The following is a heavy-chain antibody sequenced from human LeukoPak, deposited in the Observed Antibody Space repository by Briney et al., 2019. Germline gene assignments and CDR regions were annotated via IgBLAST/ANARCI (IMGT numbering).Heavy chain of an antibody. D-gene: IGHD3-9*01. CDR2: MNPNSGNT. V-gene: IGHV1-8*03. CDR3: ARGRYFYYYMDV. Sequence: EASVKVSCKASGYTFTSYDINWVRQATGQGLEWMGWMNPNSGNTGYAQKFQGRVTITRNTSISTAYMELSSLRSEDTAVYYCARGRYFYYYMDVWGKGTTVTVSS. CDR1: GYTFTSYD. J-gene: IGHJ6*03.